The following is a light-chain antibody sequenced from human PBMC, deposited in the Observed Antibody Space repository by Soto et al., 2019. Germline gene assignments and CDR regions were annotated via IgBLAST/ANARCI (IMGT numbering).Light chain of an antibody. V-gene: IGKV3-20*01. J-gene: IGKJ1*01. CDR3: QQYGSSPWT. Sequence: TQSPGTLSVSPGERATLSCRAAQGVTTNFAWYQQKSGQSPRLLIYDASTRATGIPARFSGSGSGTDFTLTISRLEPEDFAVYYCQQYGSSPWTFGQGTKVDIK. CDR1: QGVTTN. CDR2: DAS.